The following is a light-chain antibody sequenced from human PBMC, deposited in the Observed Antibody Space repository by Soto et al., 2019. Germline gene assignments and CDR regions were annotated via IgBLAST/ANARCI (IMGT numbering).Light chain of an antibody. V-gene: IGKV3-20*01. CDR2: DAD. CDR3: QQSASSVT. CDR1: HSVSSTF. Sequence: DTVFTQAPGTLSFSPGETATPTRSASHSVSSTFLAWYQQKPGQAPTLLIYDADTRATGIPDRFSGSGFGTHFTLTISSLEPEDFAMYYCQQSASSVTFGQGTRREIK. J-gene: IGKJ5*01.